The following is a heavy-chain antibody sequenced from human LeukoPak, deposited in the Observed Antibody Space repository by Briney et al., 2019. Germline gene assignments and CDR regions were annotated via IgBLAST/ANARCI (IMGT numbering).Heavy chain of an antibody. D-gene: IGHD1-26*01. Sequence: HGESLKISCQGSGFSFISHWIGWVRQMPGKGLEWMGIIYPGDSDIRYSPSFQGQVTISADKSISTAYLQWDSLKASDTAMYYCATRYYDSWGQGTLVTVPS. CDR3: ATRYYDS. V-gene: IGHV5-51*01. CDR2: IYPGDSDI. J-gene: IGHJ5*01. CDR1: GFSFISHW.